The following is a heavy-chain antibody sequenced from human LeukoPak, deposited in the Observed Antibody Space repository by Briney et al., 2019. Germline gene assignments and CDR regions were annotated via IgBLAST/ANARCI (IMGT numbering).Heavy chain of an antibody. CDR1: GGSISSYY. CDR3: ARDRSEGYYFDY. V-gene: IGHV4-59*01. Sequence: SETLSLTCTVSGGSISSYYWSWIRQPLGKGLEWIGYIYYSGSTNYNPSLKSRVTISVDTSKNQFSLKLSSVTAADTAVYYCARDRSEGYYFDYWGQGTLVTVSS. CDR2: IYYSGST. J-gene: IGHJ4*02.